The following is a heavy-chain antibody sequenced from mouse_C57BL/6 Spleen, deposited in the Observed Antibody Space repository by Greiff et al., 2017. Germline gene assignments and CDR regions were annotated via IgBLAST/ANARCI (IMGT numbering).Heavy chain of an antibody. J-gene: IGHJ4*01. CDR1: GYSFTDYN. CDR2: INPNYGTT. D-gene: IGHD2-4*01. V-gene: IGHV1-39*01. Sequence: VQLKQSGPELVKPGASVKISCKASGYSFTDYNMNWVKQSNGKSLEWIGVINPNYGTTSYNQKFKGKATLTVDQSYSTCYMQLNSLTSEYSAVYYCARRSLGYYDYDYYAMDYWGQGTSVTVAS. CDR3: ARRSLGYYDYDYYAMDY.